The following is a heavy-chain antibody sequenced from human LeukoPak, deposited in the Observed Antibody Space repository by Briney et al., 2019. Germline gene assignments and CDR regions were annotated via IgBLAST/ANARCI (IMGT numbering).Heavy chain of an antibody. CDR1: GYSFTSYW. CDR3: ARPYCSGGSCYHDAFDI. V-gene: IGHV5-51*01. J-gene: IGHJ3*02. CDR2: IYPGDSDT. D-gene: IGHD2-15*01. Sequence: GESLKISCKCSGYSFTSYWIGWVRQMPGKGLEWMGIIYPGDSDTRYSPSFQGQVTISADKSISTAYLQWSSLKASDTAMYYCARPYCSGGSCYHDAFDIWGQGTMVTVSS.